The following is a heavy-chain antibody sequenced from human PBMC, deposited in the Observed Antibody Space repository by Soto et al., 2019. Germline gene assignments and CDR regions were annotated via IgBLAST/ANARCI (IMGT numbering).Heavy chain of an antibody. CDR2: FDPEDGET. V-gene: IGHV1-24*01. J-gene: IGHJ4*02. CDR3: ATFPRGDSGIDY. CDR1: GYTLTELS. Sequence: GASVKVSCKVSGYTLTELSMHWVRQALGKGLEWMGGFDPEDGETIYAQKFQGRVTMTEDTSTDTAYMELSSLRSEDTAVYYCATFPRGDSGIDYWGQGTLVSVSS. D-gene: IGHD3-10*01.